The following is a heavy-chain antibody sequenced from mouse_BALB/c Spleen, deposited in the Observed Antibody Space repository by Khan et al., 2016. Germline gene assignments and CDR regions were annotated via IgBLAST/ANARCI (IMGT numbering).Heavy chain of an antibody. V-gene: IGHV1S136*01. CDR1: GYTFTSYV. CDR2: INPYNDGT. CDR3: ARSIFPYYYGSSSGFAY. Sequence: VRLQQSGPELVKPGASVKMSCKASGYTFTSYVMHWVKQKPGQGLEWIGYINPYNDGTKYNEKFKGKATLTSDKSSSTAYMELSSLTSEDSAVYYCARSIFPYYYGSSSGFAYWGQGTLVTVSA. J-gene: IGHJ3*01. D-gene: IGHD1-1*01.